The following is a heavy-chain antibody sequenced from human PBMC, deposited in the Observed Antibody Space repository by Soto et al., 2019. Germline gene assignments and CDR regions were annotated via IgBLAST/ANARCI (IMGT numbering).Heavy chain of an antibody. CDR1: GYTFTAYH. D-gene: IGHD3-10*02. CDR3: ARNMDYYYVRGSGNGHGV. CDR2: INPKFGDT. Sequence: QVQLVQSGAEVKEPGDSVRVSCEASGYTFTAYHIHWVRQAPGQGLEWMGWINPKFGDTTYAQDFQGRVSMIRDMSISAVYMELRRLTSDDTAIYYCARNMDYYYVRGSGNGHGVWGQGTTVTVFS. V-gene: IGHV1-2*02. J-gene: IGHJ6*02.